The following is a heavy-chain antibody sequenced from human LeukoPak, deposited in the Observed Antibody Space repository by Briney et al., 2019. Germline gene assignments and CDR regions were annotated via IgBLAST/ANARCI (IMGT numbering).Heavy chain of an antibody. CDR1: GGSISGYY. J-gene: IGHJ6*02. Sequence: SETLSLTCTVSGGSISGYYWSWIRQPPGKGLEWIGYIYYSGSTNYNPSLKSRVTISVDTSKNQFSLKLSSVTAADTAVYYCAREPRSGGMDVWGQGTTVTVSS. CDR3: AREPRSGGMDV. V-gene: IGHV4-59*01. CDR2: IYYSGST. D-gene: IGHD7-27*01.